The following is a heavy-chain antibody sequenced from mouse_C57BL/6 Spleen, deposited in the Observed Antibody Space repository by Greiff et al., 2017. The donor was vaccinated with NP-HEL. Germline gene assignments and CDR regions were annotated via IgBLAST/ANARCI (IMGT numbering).Heavy chain of an antibody. CDR2: INPNNGGT. CDR1: GYTFTDYY. D-gene: IGHD2-1*01. V-gene: IGHV1-26*01. Sequence: EVQLQQSGPELVKPGASVKISCKASGYTFTDYYMNWVKQSHGKSLEWIGDINPNNGGTSYNQKFKGKATLTVDKSSSTAYMELRSLTSEDSAVYYCARIYGNEGAWFAYWGQGTLVTVSA. CDR3: ARIYGNEGAWFAY. J-gene: IGHJ3*01.